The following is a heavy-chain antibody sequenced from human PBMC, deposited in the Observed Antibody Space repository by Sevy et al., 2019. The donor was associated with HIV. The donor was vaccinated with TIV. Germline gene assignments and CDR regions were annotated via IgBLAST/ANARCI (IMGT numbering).Heavy chain of an antibody. Sequence: GGSLRLSCTASGFTLSDYYISWIRQAPGKGLQWISYMSGSDDSGGDDTIYYADSVKGRFTISRDKSKNTLYLQMHSLRAEDTAVYYCAGGRYDSSGSFDAFDIWGQGTMVTVSS. CDR3: AGGRYDSSGSFDAFDI. V-gene: IGHV3-11*01. J-gene: IGHJ3*02. CDR2: MSGSDDSGGDDTI. CDR1: GFTLSDYY. D-gene: IGHD3-22*01.